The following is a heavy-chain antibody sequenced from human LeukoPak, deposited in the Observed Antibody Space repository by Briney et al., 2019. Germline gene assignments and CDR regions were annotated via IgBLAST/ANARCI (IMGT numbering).Heavy chain of an antibody. V-gene: IGHV1-18*01. Sequence: ASVKVSCKASGYTFTSYGISWVRQAPGQGLEWMGWISAYNGNTNYAQKLQGRVTMTTDTSTSTAYMELRSLRSDDTAVYYCARSSRYFDWFKYYYGMDVWGQGTTVTVSS. CDR3: ARSSRYFDWFKYYYGMDV. J-gene: IGHJ6*02. CDR2: ISAYNGNT. CDR1: GYTFTSYG. D-gene: IGHD3-9*01.